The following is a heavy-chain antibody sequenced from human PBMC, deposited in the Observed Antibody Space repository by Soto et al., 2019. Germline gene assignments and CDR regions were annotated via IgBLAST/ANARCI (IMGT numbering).Heavy chain of an antibody. D-gene: IGHD4-4*01. CDR1: GFTFSGYW. CDR3: ARDPRNLGLDP. V-gene: IGHV3-74*01. CDR2: IDGDGTST. J-gene: IGHJ5*02. Sequence: PGGSLRLSCAASGFTFSGYWMYWVRQSPGKGLVWVSRIDGDGTSTGYADSVKGRFTFSRDNAKNTLYLQMNSLRAEDTAVYYCARDPRNLGLDPWGLGTLVTVSS.